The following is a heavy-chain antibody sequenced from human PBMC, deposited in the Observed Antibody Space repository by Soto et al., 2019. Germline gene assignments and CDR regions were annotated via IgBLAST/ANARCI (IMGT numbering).Heavy chain of an antibody. V-gene: IGHV1-69*13. CDR1: GGTFSSYA. CDR3: ASPGGYSYGYGYYYYGMDV. CDR2: IIPIFGTA. D-gene: IGHD5-18*01. J-gene: IGHJ6*02. Sequence: ASVKVSCKASGGTFSSYAISWVRQAPGQGLEWMGGIIPIFGTANYAQKFQGRVTITADESTSTAYMELSSLRSEDTAVYYCASPGGYSYGYGYYYYGMDVWGQGTTVTVS.